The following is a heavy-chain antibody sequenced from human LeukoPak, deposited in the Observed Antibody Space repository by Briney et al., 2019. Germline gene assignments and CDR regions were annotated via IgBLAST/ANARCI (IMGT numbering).Heavy chain of an antibody. V-gene: IGHV4-59*01. Sequence: ETLSLTCTVSGGSISSYYWSWIRQPPGKGLEWIGYIYYSGSTNYNPSLKSRVTISVDTSKNQFSLKLSSVTAADTAVYYCVGGSSGWWVFDYWGQGTLVTVSS. CDR1: GGSISSYY. J-gene: IGHJ4*02. CDR2: IYYSGST. D-gene: IGHD6-19*01. CDR3: VGGSSGWWVFDY.